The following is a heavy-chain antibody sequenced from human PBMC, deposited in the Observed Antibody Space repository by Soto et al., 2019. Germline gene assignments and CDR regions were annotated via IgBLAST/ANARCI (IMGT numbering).Heavy chain of an antibody. J-gene: IGHJ4*02. D-gene: IGHD3-16*01. CDR3: VKDIAPGGAAY. CDR1: GFTSDDHG. V-gene: IGHV3-9*02. Sequence: EVQLVESGGGLVQPGRSLRLSCAASGFTSDDHGMHWVRQAPGKGLEWVSGLIWNNGNTGYADSVKGRFTISRDNAKNSLYLQMNSLRVEDTAFYYCVKDIAPGGAAYWGQGTLVTVSS. CDR2: LIWNNGNT.